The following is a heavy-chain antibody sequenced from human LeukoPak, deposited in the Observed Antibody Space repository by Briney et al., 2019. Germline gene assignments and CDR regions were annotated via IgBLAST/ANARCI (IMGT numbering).Heavy chain of an antibody. V-gene: IGHV3-48*03. CDR2: SSSSGSTI. Sequence: GGSLRLSCAASGFTFSSYEMNWVRQAPGKGLEWVSYSSSSGSTIYYADSVKGRFTISRDNAKHSLYLQMNSLRAEDTAVYYCAREHCSSTSCSYFDYWGQGTLVTVSS. CDR1: GFTFSSYE. D-gene: IGHD2-2*01. CDR3: AREHCSSTSCSYFDY. J-gene: IGHJ4*02.